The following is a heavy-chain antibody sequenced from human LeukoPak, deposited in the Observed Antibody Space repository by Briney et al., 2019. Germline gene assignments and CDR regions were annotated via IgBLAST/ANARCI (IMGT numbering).Heavy chain of an antibody. Sequence: PGGSLRLSCAASGFTFSSYEMNWVRQAPGKGPEWVSYVSGSGSTIYYADSVKGRFTISRDNAKTSLYLQMNSLRAEDTAVYYCAREEAIAAGGTFFDYWGQGTLVTVSS. CDR3: AREEAIAAGGTFFDY. CDR2: VSGSGSTI. CDR1: GFTFSSYE. V-gene: IGHV3-48*03. J-gene: IGHJ4*02. D-gene: IGHD6-13*01.